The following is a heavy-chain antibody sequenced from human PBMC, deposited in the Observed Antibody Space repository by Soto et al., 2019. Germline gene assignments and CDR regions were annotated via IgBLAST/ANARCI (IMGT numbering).Heavy chain of an antibody. CDR3: ARSLYGDYDHYYYGMDV. Sequence: QVQLVESGGGVVQPGRSLRLSCAASGFTFSSYGMHWVRQAPGKGLEWVAVIWYDGSNKYYADSVKGRFTISRDNSKNTLYLQMNSRRAEDTAVYYCARSLYGDYDHYYYGMDVWGQGTTVTVSS. CDR1: GFTFSSYG. J-gene: IGHJ6*02. V-gene: IGHV3-33*01. D-gene: IGHD4-17*01. CDR2: IWYDGSNK.